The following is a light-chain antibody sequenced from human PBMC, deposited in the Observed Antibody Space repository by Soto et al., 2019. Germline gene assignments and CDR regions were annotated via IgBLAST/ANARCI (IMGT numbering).Light chain of an antibody. V-gene: IGKV1-5*01. Sequence: DIQMPQSPSTLSASVGGRATITCRASQGISTWLAWYQQKPGNAPKLLIFDASNLESGVPSRFSGSGSGTEFTLTIDSLQPDDFATYYCQQYTSASRTFGQGTELDIK. CDR3: QQYTSASRT. CDR1: QGISTW. CDR2: DAS. J-gene: IGKJ1*01.